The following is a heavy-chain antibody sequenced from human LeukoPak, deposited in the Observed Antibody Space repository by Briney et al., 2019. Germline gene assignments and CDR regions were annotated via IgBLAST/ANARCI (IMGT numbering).Heavy chain of an antibody. CDR3: AKDLSSGSRRAY. D-gene: IGHD6-19*01. CDR1: GFTFSSYG. V-gene: IGHV3-23*01. J-gene: IGHJ4*02. Sequence: PGGSLRLSCAASGFTFSSYGMHWVRQAPGKGLEWVSAISGSGGSTYYADSVKGRFTISRDNSKNTLYLQMNSLRAEDTTVYYCAKDLSSGSRRAYWGQGTLVTVSS. CDR2: ISGSGGST.